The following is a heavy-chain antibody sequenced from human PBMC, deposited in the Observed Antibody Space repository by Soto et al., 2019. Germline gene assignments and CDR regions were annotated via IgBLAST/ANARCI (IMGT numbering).Heavy chain of an antibody. D-gene: IGHD3-22*01. J-gene: IGHJ5*02. CDR3: ARVGPWVPYYYDSSPYTFENWFDP. CDR1: GYSISSGYY. V-gene: IGHV4-38-2*01. CDR2: TYHGGST. Sequence: SETLSLTCAVSGYSISSGYYWGWLRQPPGKGLEWIGSTYHGGSTYYNPSLNSRVTLSIDMTNNHASLILNSVTAADTAVYYCARVGPWVPYYYDSSPYTFENWFDPWGQGTLVTVSS.